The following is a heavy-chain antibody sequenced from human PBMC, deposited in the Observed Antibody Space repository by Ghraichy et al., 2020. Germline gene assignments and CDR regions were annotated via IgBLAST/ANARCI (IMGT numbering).Heavy chain of an antibody. CDR3: AKDGPYCSSTSCYVWFDY. CDR1: GFTFSSYA. CDR2: ISGSGGST. Sequence: LSLTCAASGFTFSSYAMSWVRQAPGKGLEWVSAISGSGGSTYYADSVKGRFTISRDNSKNTLYLQMISLRAEDTAVYYCAKDGPYCSSTSCYVWFDYWGQGTLVTVSS. V-gene: IGHV3-23*01. D-gene: IGHD2-2*01. J-gene: IGHJ4*02.